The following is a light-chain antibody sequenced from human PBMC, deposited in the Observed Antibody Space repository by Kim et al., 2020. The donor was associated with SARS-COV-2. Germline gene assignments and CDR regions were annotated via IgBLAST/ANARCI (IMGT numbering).Light chain of an antibody. CDR2: YDT. CDR3: RVWDSSISQVL. V-gene: IGLV3-21*04. CDR1: NIEAKS. Sequence: SYELTQPPSVSVAPGETASITCGGDNIEAKSVHWYQQRPGQAPLLVIYYDTDRPSGIPERFSGSNSGNTATLTISRVEAGDEAEFFCRVWDSSISQVLFGGGTQLTVL. J-gene: IGLJ3*02.